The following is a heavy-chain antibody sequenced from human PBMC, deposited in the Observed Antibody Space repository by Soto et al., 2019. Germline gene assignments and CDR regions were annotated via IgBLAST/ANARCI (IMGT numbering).Heavy chain of an antibody. CDR2: ISYDGSNK. D-gene: IGHD6-19*01. Sequence: PGGSLRLSCAASGFIFSSYGMHWVRQAPGKGLEWVAAISYDGSNKYYADSVKGRFTISRDNSKNTLHLQMDSLRAEDTAVYYCARGAVPGVSYFDYWGQGTLVTVYS. CDR3: ARGAVPGVSYFDY. V-gene: IGHV3-30*03. CDR1: GFIFSSYG. J-gene: IGHJ4*02.